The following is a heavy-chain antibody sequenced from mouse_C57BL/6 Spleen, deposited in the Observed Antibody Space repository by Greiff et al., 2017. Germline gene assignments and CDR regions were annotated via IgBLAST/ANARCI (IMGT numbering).Heavy chain of an antibody. J-gene: IGHJ3*01. CDR2: INYDGSST. Sequence: EVQLVESEGGLVQPGSSMKLSCTASGFTFSDYYMAWVRQVPEKGLEWVANINYDGSSTYYLDSLKSRFIISRDNAKNILNLQMSSLKSEDTATYYCARADSSGYEGFAYWGQGTLVTVSA. CDR3: ARADSSGYEGFAY. CDR1: GFTFSDYY. V-gene: IGHV5-16*01. D-gene: IGHD3-2*02.